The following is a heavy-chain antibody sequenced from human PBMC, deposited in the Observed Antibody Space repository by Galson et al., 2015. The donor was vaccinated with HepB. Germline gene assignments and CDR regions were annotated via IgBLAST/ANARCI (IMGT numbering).Heavy chain of an antibody. V-gene: IGHV5-10-1*01. Sequence: QSGAEVKKPGESLRISCKGSGYSFTSYWISWVRQMPGKGLEWMGRIDPSDSYTNYSPSFQGHVTISADKSISTAYLQWSSLKASDTAMYYCARQEVTIFGVVISVAFDIWGQGTMVTVSS. CDR2: IDPSDSYT. D-gene: IGHD3-3*01. CDR1: GYSFTSYW. J-gene: IGHJ3*02. CDR3: ARQEVTIFGVVISVAFDI.